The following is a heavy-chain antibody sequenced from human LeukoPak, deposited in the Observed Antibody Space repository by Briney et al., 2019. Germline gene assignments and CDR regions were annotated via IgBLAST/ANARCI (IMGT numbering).Heavy chain of an antibody. CDR1: GFIFSRHW. CDR2: IKQDGSEK. V-gene: IGHV3-7*03. J-gene: IGHJ4*02. D-gene: IGHD2-21*01. Sequence: PGGSLRLSCAASGFIFSRHWMSWVRQAAGKGLEWVANIKQDGSEKYYVDCVKGRFTISRDNAKNSLYPHMNSLRADDTAVYYCASELLFPFDYWGQGTLVTVSS. CDR3: ASELLFPFDY.